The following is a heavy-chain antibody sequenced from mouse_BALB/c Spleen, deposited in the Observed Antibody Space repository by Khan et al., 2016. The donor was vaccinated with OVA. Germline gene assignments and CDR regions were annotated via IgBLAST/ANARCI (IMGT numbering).Heavy chain of an antibody. CDR2: ISGGGSHT. J-gene: IGHJ2*01. V-gene: IGHV5-9-2*01. D-gene: IGHD2-1*01. Sequence: DGHLVESGGGLVKPGGSLKLSCAASGFTFSNYGMSWIRQTPEKRLEWVATISGGGSHTYYSDSVKGRFTISRDNGKNNLYLQMSSLRSEETALYYCARQGTYGNYVDYWGQGTTLTVSS. CDR3: ARQGTYGNYVDY. CDR1: GFTFSNYG.